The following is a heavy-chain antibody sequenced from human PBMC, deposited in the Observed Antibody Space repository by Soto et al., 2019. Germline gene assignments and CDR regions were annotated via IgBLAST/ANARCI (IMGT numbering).Heavy chain of an antibody. CDR2: INHSGST. V-gene: IGHV4-34*01. CDR1: GGSFSGYY. CDR3: ATSEYSSLSVNWFDP. J-gene: IGHJ5*01. D-gene: IGHD5-12*01. Sequence: SETLSLTCAVYGGSFSGYYWSWIRQPPGKGLEWIGEINHSGSTNYNPSLKSRVTISVDTSKNQFSLKLSSVTAADTAVYYCATSEYSSLSVNWFDPWGQGTLVTSPQ.